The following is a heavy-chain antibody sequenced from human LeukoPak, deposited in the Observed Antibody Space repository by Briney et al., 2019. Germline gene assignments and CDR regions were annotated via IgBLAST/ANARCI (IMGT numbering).Heavy chain of an antibody. CDR2: IYHSGNT. D-gene: IGHD4-11*01. CDR3: ARNRGSTVTTDHYYYYYMDV. CDR1: GYSISSGYY. J-gene: IGHJ6*03. Sequence: SETLSLTCTVPGYSISSGYYWGWIRQPPGKGLEWIGSIYHSGNTYYNPSLKSRVTISVDTSKNQFSLKLSSVTAADTAVYYCARNRGSTVTTDHYYYYYMDVWGKGTTVTVSS. V-gene: IGHV4-38-2*02.